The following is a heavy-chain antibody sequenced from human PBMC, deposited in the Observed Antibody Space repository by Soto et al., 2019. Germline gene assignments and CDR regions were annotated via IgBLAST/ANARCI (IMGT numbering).Heavy chain of an antibody. Sequence: QVQLVQSGAEVKKPGSSVKVSCKASGGTFSSYAISWVRQAPGQGLEWMGGIIPIFGTANYAQKFQGRVTITADESASTAYMELSSLRSEDTAVYYCARVGTPYYYGSNWAGDYWGQGTLVTVSS. D-gene: IGHD3-22*01. CDR2: IIPIFGTA. CDR1: GGTFSSYA. J-gene: IGHJ4*02. CDR3: ARVGTPYYYGSNWAGDY. V-gene: IGHV1-69*01.